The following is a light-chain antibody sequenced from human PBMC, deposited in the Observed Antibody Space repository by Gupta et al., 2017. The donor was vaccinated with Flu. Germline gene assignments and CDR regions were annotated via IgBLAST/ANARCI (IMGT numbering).Light chain of an antibody. CDR3: QQSYSTPRT. CDR2: AAS. V-gene: IGKV1-39*01. Sequence: DIQMTQSPSSLSASVGDRVTITCRSSQSISSYLHWYQQRPGQAPRLLIYAASSLQSGVPSRFSGSGSGTDFTLTISSLQPADFATYYCQQSYSTPRTFGQGTKVEVK. CDR1: QSISSY. J-gene: IGKJ1*01.